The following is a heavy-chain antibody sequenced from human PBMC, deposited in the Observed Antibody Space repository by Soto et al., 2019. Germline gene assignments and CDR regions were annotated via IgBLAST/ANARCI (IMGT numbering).Heavy chain of an antibody. CDR2: ISGSGGST. J-gene: IGHJ4*02. CDR1: GFTFSSYA. CDR3: AKALYYYDSSGYYYPGALFDH. D-gene: IGHD3-22*01. V-gene: IGHV3-23*01. Sequence: PGGSLRLSCAASGFTFSSYAMSWVRQAPGKGLEWVSAISGSGGSTYYADSVKGRFTISRDNSKNTLYLQMNSLRAEDTAVYYCAKALYYYDSSGYYYPGALFDHWGQRTLVTVSS.